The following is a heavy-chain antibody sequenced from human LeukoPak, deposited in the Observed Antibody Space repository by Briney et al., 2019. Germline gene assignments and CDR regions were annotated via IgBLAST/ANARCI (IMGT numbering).Heavy chain of an antibody. CDR1: GGSISSYY. V-gene: IGHV4-59*01. J-gene: IGHJ5*02. Sequence: SETLSLTCTASGGSISSYYWSWIRQPPGKGLEWIGYIYYSGSTNYNPSLKSRVTISVDTSKNQFSLKLSSVTAADTAVYYCARLPSPITMVRGDGWFDPWGQGTLVTVSS. D-gene: IGHD3-10*01. CDR2: IYYSGST. CDR3: ARLPSPITMVRGDGWFDP.